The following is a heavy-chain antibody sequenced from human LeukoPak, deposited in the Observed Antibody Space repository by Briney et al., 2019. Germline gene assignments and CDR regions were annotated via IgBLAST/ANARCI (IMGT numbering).Heavy chain of an antibody. Sequence: GGSLRLSCAASGFTFSSYGMHWVRQAPGKGLEWVAVISYDGSNKYYADSVKGRFTISRDNSKNTLYLQMNSLGAEDTAVYYCAKDRYYYDSSGHGGDYWGQGTLVTVSS. D-gene: IGHD3-22*01. CDR1: GFTFSSYG. V-gene: IGHV3-30*18. CDR3: AKDRYYYDSSGHGGDY. CDR2: ISYDGSNK. J-gene: IGHJ4*02.